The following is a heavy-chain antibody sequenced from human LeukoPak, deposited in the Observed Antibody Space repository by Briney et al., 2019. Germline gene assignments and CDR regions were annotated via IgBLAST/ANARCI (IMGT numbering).Heavy chain of an antibody. Sequence: PGGSLRLSCAASGFTFSSHWMSWVRQAPGKGLEWVANIKQDGSEKYYVDSVKGRFTISRDNAKNSLYLQMNSLRAEDTAVYYCARDLGYCSSTSCYPTWWFDPWGQGTLVTVSS. CDR2: IKQDGSEK. J-gene: IGHJ5*02. CDR3: ARDLGYCSSTSCYPTWWFDP. CDR1: GFTFSSHW. D-gene: IGHD2-2*01. V-gene: IGHV3-7*01.